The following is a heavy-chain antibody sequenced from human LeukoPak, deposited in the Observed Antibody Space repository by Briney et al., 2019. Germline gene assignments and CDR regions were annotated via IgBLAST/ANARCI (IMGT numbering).Heavy chain of an antibody. Sequence: GGSLRLSCAASEFIVSINYMTWVRQAPGKGLEWVSSISSSSSYIYYADSVKGRFTISRDNAKNSLYLQMNSLRAEDTAVYYCARLLFGSGSYYNLDAFDIWGQGTMVTVSS. D-gene: IGHD3-10*01. CDR1: EFIVSINY. V-gene: IGHV3-21*01. CDR2: ISSSSSYI. J-gene: IGHJ3*02. CDR3: ARLLFGSGSYYNLDAFDI.